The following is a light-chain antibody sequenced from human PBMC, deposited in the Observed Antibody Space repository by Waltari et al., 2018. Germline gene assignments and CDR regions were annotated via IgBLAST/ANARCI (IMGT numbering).Light chain of an antibody. CDR3: QQSHTSPFS. Sequence: DIQMTQSPSSLSASVGDRVIITCRASQNIEIYLSWYQQKPGKAPKLLISGASSLQGGVPSRFSGTGSGTNFTLTLSSLQAEDFGTYYCQQSHTSPFSFGPGTKVEMK. CDR1: QNIEIY. V-gene: IGKV1-39*01. J-gene: IGKJ3*01. CDR2: GAS.